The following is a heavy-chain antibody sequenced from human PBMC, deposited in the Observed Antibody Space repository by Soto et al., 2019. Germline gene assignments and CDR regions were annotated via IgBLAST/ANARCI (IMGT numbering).Heavy chain of an antibody. J-gene: IGHJ5*02. CDR1: GGYISSSSYY. D-gene: IGHD3-3*01. CDR2: IYYSGST. CDR3: ARHHYFWSGYLDNWFDP. V-gene: IGHV4-39*01. Sequence: PSETLSLTCTVSGGYISSSSYYWGWIHQPPGKGLEWIGSIYYSGSTYYNPSLKSRVTISVDTSKNQFSLKLSSVTAADTAVYYCARHHYFWSGYLDNWFDPWGQGTLVTVSS.